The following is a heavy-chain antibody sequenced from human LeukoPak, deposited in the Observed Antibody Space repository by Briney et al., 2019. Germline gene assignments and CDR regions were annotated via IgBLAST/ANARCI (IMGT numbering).Heavy chain of an antibody. J-gene: IGHJ4*02. CDR1: GFTFSIYG. D-gene: IGHD6-13*01. CDR2: IWFDGSNK. Sequence: GGSLRLSCGSSGFTFSIYGMHWVRQATGKGPEWEAVIWFDGSNKYYADSVKGRFTISRDDSKNTLYIQINSLRAEDTAVYYRSEIAVAGIWGQGTLVTVSS. CDR3: SEIAVAGI. V-gene: IGHV3-33*01.